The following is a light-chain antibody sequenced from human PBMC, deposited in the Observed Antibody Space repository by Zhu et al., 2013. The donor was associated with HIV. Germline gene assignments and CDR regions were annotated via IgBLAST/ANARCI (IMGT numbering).Light chain of an antibody. Sequence: DIQMTQSPSSLSASIGDRVTITCRASQSVSTWLAWYQQRPGKAPELFVYAASTTQSGVPSRFGGSGSGTEFTLTIDSLQPEDFATYYCQHVNDNAAFGPGT. CDR3: QHVNDNAA. CDR2: AAS. CDR1: QSVSTW. V-gene: IGKV1-5*01. J-gene: IGKJ3*01.